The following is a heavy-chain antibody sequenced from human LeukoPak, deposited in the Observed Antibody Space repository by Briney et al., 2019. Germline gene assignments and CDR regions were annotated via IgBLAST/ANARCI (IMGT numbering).Heavy chain of an antibody. CDR2: ITENGGGT. CDR3: TKGKVNQVGGLDC. D-gene: IGHD1-26*01. J-gene: IGHJ4*02. CDR1: GFPFSSYY. V-gene: IGHV3-23*01. Sequence: GGSLRLSCEGSGFPFSSYYMSWVRQAPGKGLEWVSSITENGGGTYYADSVKGRFIISRDNSKNTLYLQMNSLRVDDTAIYYCTKGKVNQVGGLDCWGQGTLVTVSS.